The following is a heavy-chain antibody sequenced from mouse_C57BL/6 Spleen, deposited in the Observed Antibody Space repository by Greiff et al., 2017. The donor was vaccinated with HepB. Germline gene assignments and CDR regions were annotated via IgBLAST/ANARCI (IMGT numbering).Heavy chain of an antibody. V-gene: IGHV1-55*01. CDR2: IYPGSGST. CDR3: ARSGDWYFDV. D-gene: IGHD4-1*01. CDR1: GYTFTSYW. J-gene: IGHJ1*03. Sequence: VQLQQPGAELVKPGASVKMSCKASGYTFTSYWISWVKQRPGQGLEWIGDIYPGSGSTNYNEKFKSKATLTVDTSSSTAYMQLSSLTSEDSAVYYGARSGDWYFDVWGTGTTVTVSS.